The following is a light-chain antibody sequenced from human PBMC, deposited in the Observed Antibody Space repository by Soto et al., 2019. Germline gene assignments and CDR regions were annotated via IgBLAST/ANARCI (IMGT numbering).Light chain of an antibody. CDR3: QQYNNWWT. CDR1: QSVSSN. CDR2: GAS. Sequence: EIVMTQSPATLPVSPGERATLSCRASQSVSSNLAWYPQKPGQAPRLLIYGASTRATGIPARVSGSGSGTEFPLIISCLSCEDFAVYNCQQYNNWWTFGQGTKVDIK. V-gene: IGKV3-15*01. J-gene: IGKJ1*01.